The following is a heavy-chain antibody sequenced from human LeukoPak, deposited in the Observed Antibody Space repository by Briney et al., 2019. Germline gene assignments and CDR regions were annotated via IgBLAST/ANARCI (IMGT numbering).Heavy chain of an antibody. Sequence: GGSLRLSCAASGFTVSSNYMSWVRQAPGKGLEWVSVIYSGGSTYYADSVKGRFTISRDNSKNTLYLQMNSLRAEDTAVYYCARSPDHYDILTGYYQSANYFDYWGQGTLVTVSS. J-gene: IGHJ4*02. CDR2: IYSGGST. D-gene: IGHD3-9*01. CDR1: GFTVSSNY. CDR3: ARSPDHYDILTGYYQSANYFDY. V-gene: IGHV3-66*01.